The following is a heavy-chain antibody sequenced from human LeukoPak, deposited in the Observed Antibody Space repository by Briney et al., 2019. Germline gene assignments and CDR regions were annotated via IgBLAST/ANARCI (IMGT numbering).Heavy chain of an antibody. D-gene: IGHD6-19*01. CDR3: ATELALAGTFDY. J-gene: IGHJ4*02. V-gene: IGHV3-21*01. CDR1: GFTFSSYR. CDR2: ISGSSSYI. Sequence: GGSLRLSCAASGFTFSSYRINWVRQAPGKGLEWVSTISGSSSYIYYADSVKGRFSISRDNAKYSVYLQMNSLRAEDTAVYYCATELALAGTFDYWGRGTLVTVSS.